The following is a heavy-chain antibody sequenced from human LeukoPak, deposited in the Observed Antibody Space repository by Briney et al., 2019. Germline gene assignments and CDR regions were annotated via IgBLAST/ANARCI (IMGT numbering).Heavy chain of an antibody. CDR2: IKQDGSEK. D-gene: IGHD5-12*01. J-gene: IGHJ4*02. CDR3: ARVEASGYDYGAFDY. V-gene: IGHV3-7*01. Sequence: GGSLRLSCAASGFTFSDYWMGWVRQAPGKGREWVANIKQDGSEKYYVDSVKGRFTISRDNAKNSLYLQMNSLRAEDTAVYYCARVEASGYDYGAFDYWGQGTLVTVSS. CDR1: GFTFSDYW.